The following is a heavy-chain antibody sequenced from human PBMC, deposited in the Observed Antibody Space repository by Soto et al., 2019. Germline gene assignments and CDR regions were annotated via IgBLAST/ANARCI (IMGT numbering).Heavy chain of an antibody. CDR2: IKSKTDGATT. Sequence: EVHLVQSGGGLVKPGGSLRLSCEASGLTLSTAWTNWVRQAPGKGLEWVGHIKSKTDGATTDFAAPVKGRFTISRDDSKNTLYLQMNGLQTDDTALYYCTTGQFAAGLRFDPWGQGTEVNVAS. J-gene: IGHJ5*02. V-gene: IGHV3-15*07. D-gene: IGHD6-13*01. CDR1: GLTLSTAW. CDR3: TTGQFAAGLRFDP.